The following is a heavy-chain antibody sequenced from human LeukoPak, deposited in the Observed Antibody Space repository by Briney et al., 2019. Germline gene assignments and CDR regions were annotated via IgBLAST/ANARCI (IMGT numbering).Heavy chain of an antibody. CDR2: ISYDGSNK. D-gene: IGHD6-25*01. CDR1: GFTFSSYA. Sequence: LPGGSLRLSCAASGFTFSSYAMHWVRQAPGKGLEWVAVISYDGSNKYYADSVKGRFTISRDNSKNTLYLQMNSLRAEDTAVYYCASGGAPAGYWGQGTLVIVSS. V-gene: IGHV3-30*04. J-gene: IGHJ4*02. CDR3: ASGGAPAGY.